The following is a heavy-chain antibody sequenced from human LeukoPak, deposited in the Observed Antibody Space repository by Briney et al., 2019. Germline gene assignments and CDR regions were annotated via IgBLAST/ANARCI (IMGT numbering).Heavy chain of an antibody. CDR3: ARQSYYDSSGYSPLSAFDI. V-gene: IGHV5-51*01. D-gene: IGHD3-22*01. CDR2: IYPGDSDT. Sequence: GESLKISCKGSGYSFTSYWIGWVRQMPGKGLEWMGTIYPGDSDTRYRPSFQGQVTISADKSISTAYLQWSSLKALDTAMYYCARQSYYDSSGYSPLSAFDIWGQGTMVTVSS. CDR1: GYSFTSYW. J-gene: IGHJ3*02.